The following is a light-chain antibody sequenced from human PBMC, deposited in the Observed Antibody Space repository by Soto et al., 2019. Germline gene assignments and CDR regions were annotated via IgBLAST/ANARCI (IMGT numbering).Light chain of an antibody. CDR3: QQYVNWPWT. CDR2: GAS. J-gene: IGKJ1*01. Sequence: EIVLTQSPGTLSLSPAERPNLSCRCRERIYSAYLGWYQQKPGQAPRLLSYGASRRATGFPGRFSGSASGTEFTLTISSLKSEDFEVYYCQQYVNWPWTFGQGTKVEIK. CDR1: ERIYSAY. V-gene: IGKV3-20*01.